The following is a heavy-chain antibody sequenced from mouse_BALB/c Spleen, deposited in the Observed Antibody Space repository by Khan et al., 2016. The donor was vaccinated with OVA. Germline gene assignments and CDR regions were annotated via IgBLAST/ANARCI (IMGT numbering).Heavy chain of an antibody. Sequence: VELVESGPGLVAPSQSLSITCTVSGFSLTGYGVNWVRQPPGKGLEWLGMIWGDGSTDYNSALKSRLSITKDNSKSQVFLKMNSRKHDDTARYYCARAYYATYREAMDYGGQGNSVTVSS. J-gene: IGHJ4*01. CDR3: ARAYYATYREAMDY. V-gene: IGHV2-6-7*01. CDR1: GFSLTGYG. CDR2: IWGDGST. D-gene: IGHD2-10*01.